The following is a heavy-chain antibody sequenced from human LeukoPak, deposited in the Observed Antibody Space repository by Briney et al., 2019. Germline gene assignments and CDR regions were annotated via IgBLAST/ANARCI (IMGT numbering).Heavy chain of an antibody. V-gene: IGHV4-34*01. J-gene: IGHJ4*02. D-gene: IGHD6-13*01. Sequence: PSETLSLTCAVYGGSFSGYYWSWIRQPPGKGLEWIGEINHSGSTNYNPSLKSRVTISVDTSKNQFSLKLSSVTAADTAVYYCARGGGRGSSSWTLDFDYWGQGTLVTVSS. CDR1: GGSFSGYY. CDR3: ARGGGRGSSSWTLDFDY. CDR2: INHSGST.